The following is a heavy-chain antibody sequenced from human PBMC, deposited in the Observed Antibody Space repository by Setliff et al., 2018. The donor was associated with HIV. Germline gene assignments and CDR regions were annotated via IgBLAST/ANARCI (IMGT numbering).Heavy chain of an antibody. V-gene: IGHV1-69*10. Sequence: GASVKVSCKASGGRFRTYAISWVRQAPGQGLEWMGGIIPMLGTANYARDFQGKVTITADKSTSTAYMELTSLKFEDTAVYYCAKGWLPTDYSLFYMDVWGKGTTVTVSS. J-gene: IGHJ6*03. CDR1: GGRFRTYA. CDR3: AKGWLPTDYSLFYMDV. D-gene: IGHD5-12*01. CDR2: IIPMLGTA.